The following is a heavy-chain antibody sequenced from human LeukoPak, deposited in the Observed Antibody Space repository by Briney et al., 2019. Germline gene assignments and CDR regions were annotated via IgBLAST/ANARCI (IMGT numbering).Heavy chain of an antibody. CDR3: VRDGGRLNFGNGASFDY. CDR2: ISGSGGST. Sequence: PGGTLRLSCAASGFTFSSYGMSWVRQAPGKGLEWVSAISGSGGSTYYADSVKGRFTISRDNSKNTLYLQMNSLRAEDTAMYYCVRDGGRLNFGNGASFDYWGQGTLVTVSS. J-gene: IGHJ4*02. CDR1: GFTFSSYG. D-gene: IGHD3-10*01. V-gene: IGHV3-23*01.